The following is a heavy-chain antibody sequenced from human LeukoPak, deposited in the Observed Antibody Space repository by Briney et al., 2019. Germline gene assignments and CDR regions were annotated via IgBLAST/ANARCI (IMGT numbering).Heavy chain of an antibody. V-gene: IGHV4-34*01. J-gene: IGHJ4*02. CDR3: ARGTLGHCSSTSCYRYYFDY. Sequence: PSETLSLTCAVYGGSFSGYYWSWIRQPPGKGLEWIGEINHSGSTNYNPSLKSRVTISVDTSKNQFSLKLSSVTAADTAVYYCARGTLGHCSSTSCYRYYFDYWGQGTLVTVSS. CDR1: GGSFSGYY. D-gene: IGHD2-2*02. CDR2: INHSGST.